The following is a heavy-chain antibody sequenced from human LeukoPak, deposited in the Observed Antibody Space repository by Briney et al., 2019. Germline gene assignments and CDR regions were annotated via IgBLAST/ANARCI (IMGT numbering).Heavy chain of an antibody. CDR2: IKQDGSEK. J-gene: IGHJ4*02. Sequence: GGSLRLSCAASGFTFSSYWMSWVRQAPGKGLEWVANIKQDGSEKYYVDSVKGRFTISRDNAKNSLYLQMNSLRAEDTVVYYCAREPISSPIDYWGQGTLVTVSS. V-gene: IGHV3-7*01. CDR3: AREPISSPIDY. CDR1: GFTFSSYW. D-gene: IGHD2/OR15-2a*01.